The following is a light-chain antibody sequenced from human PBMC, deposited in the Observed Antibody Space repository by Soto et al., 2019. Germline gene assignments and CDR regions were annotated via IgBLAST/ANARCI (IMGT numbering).Light chain of an antibody. Sequence: DIPMTQSPSTLSASVGDRVTITCRASQSISSWLAWYQQKPGQAPKLLIYKASTLQSGVPSSFSGSGSGTEFTLAISSLQPDDSATYYCQQYNDNWTFGQGTKVEIK. J-gene: IGKJ1*01. CDR2: KAS. V-gene: IGKV1-5*03. CDR1: QSISSW. CDR3: QQYNDNWT.